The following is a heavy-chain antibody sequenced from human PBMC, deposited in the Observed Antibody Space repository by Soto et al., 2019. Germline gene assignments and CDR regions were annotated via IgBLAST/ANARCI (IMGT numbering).Heavy chain of an antibody. Sequence: QVQLVQSGAEVKKPGSSVKVSCKASGGTFSSYAISWVRQAPGQGLEWMGGIIPIFGTANYAQKFQGRVTITADESTSTADMELSSLRSEDTAVYYCAKGIAVAGYREYYFDYWGQGTLVTVSS. J-gene: IGHJ4*02. CDR1: GGTFSSYA. CDR3: AKGIAVAGYREYYFDY. V-gene: IGHV1-69*01. D-gene: IGHD6-19*01. CDR2: IIPIFGTA.